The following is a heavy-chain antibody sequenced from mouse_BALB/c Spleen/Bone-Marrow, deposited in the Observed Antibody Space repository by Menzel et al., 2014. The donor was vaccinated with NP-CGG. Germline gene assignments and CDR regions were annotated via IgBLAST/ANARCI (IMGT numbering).Heavy chain of an antibody. Sequence: QVQLQQPGPGLVAPSQSLSITCTVSGFSLXSYGVHWVRQPPGKGLEWLGVIWAGGSTNYNSALMSRLSISKDNSKSQVFLKMSSLQTDDTAMYYCARVSSTMITTVFAYWGQGTLVTVSA. CDR2: IWAGGST. CDR1: GFSLXSYG. D-gene: IGHD2-4*01. CDR3: ARVSSTMITTVFAY. J-gene: IGHJ3*01. V-gene: IGHV2-9*02.